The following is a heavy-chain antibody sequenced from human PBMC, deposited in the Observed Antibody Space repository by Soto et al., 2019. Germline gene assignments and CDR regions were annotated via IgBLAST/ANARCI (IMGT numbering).Heavy chain of an antibody. CDR2: ISHSGST. D-gene: IGHD2-15*01. CDR1: GAYISSGTYY. Sequence: QVQLQESGPGLVKPGQTLFLTCTVSGAYISSGTYYWSWIRQHPGKGLEWIGYISHSGSTYYNPSLERRIGIAVDTSKDNFSLRLSSATAADAAVYYCARGRNFFHRGGPDYWGQGTLFTVSS. V-gene: IGHV4-31*03. J-gene: IGHJ4*02. CDR3: ARGRNFFHRGGPDY.